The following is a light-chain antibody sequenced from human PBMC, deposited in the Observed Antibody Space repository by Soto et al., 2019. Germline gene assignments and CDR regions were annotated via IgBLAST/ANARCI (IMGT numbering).Light chain of an antibody. CDR2: DVS. CDR3: SSYAGSNGVV. V-gene: IGLV2-8*01. CDR1: SGDVGGYNY. Sequence: QSALTQPPSASGSPGQSVAISCTGTSGDVGGYNYVSWYQQHPGKAPKLMIYDVSKRPSGVPDRFSGSKSGNTASLTVSGLQSEDEADYYCSSYAGSNGVVFGGGTKLTVL. J-gene: IGLJ2*01.